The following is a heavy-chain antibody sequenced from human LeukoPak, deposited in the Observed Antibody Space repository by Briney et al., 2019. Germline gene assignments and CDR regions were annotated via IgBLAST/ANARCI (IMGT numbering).Heavy chain of an antibody. CDR2: ISAYNGNT. CDR3: AAGFVVPAATTSDYYYYYMDV. V-gene: IGHV1-18*01. CDR1: GYTFTSYG. J-gene: IGHJ6*03. D-gene: IGHD2-2*01. Sequence: ASVKVSCKASGYTFTSYGISWVRQAPGHGLEWMGWISAYNGNTNYAQKLQGRVTMTTDTSTSTAYMELRSLRSDDTAVYYCAAGFVVPAATTSDYYYYYMDVWGKGTTVTVSS.